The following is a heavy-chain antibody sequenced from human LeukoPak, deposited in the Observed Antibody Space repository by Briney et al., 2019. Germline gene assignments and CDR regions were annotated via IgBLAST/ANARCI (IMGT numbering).Heavy chain of an antibody. J-gene: IGHJ4*02. D-gene: IGHD1-14*01. CDR1: GGSISSSSYY. CDR2: IYYSGST. V-gene: IGHV4-39*01. CDR3: ARRSRLTPGVFDY. Sequence: PSETLSLTCTVSGGSISSSSYYWGWIRQPPPKGLERIGSIYYSGSTYYNPSLKSRVTISVDTSKNQFSLKLSSVTAADTAVYYCARRSRLTPGVFDYWGQGTLVTVSS.